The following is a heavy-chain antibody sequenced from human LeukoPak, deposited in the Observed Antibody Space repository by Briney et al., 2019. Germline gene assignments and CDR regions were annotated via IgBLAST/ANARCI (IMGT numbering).Heavy chain of an antibody. CDR3: AQGFSSGWYPY. D-gene: IGHD6-19*01. CDR2: ISLNGETT. V-gene: IGHV3-23*01. CDR1: GFTFSSYA. Sequence: GGSLRLSCAASGFTFSSYAMSWVRQAPGKGPEWISAISLNGETTWYADSAKGRFTISRDNSKNTLYLQLTSLRAEDTAVYYCAQGFSSGWYPYWGQGSLVSVSS. J-gene: IGHJ4*02.